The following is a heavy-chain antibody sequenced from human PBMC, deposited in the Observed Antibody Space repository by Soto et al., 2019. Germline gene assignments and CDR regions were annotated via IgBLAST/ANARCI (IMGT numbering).Heavy chain of an antibody. CDR1: GGTFSSYA. Sequence: QVQLVQSGAEVKKPGSSVKVSCKASGGTFSSYAISWVRQAPGQGLEWMGGIIPIFGTANYAQKLQGRVTITADESTSTAYMELSSLRSEDTAVYYCARADKGIRFLEWLSWFDPWGQGTLVTVSS. D-gene: IGHD3-3*01. V-gene: IGHV1-69*12. CDR2: IIPIFGTA. J-gene: IGHJ5*02. CDR3: ARADKGIRFLEWLSWFDP.